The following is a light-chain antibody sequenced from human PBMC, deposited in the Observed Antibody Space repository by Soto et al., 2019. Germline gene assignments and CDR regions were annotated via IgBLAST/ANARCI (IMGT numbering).Light chain of an antibody. CDR2: DAS. CDR1: QSISSW. V-gene: IGKV1-5*01. Sequence: DIQMTQSPSTLSASVGARVTITCRASQSISSWLAWYQQKPGKAPKLLIYDASSLESGVPSRFSGSGSGTEFPLTISSLQPDDFAADYCQQYNTYSGGTFGQGTKVEIK. J-gene: IGKJ1*01. CDR3: QQYNTYSGGT.